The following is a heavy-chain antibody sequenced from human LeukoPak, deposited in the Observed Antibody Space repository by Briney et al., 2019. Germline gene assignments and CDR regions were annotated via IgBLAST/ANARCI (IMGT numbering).Heavy chain of an antibody. CDR2: IIPIFGTA. CDR1: GGTFSSYA. D-gene: IGHD3-16*02. J-gene: IGHJ4*02. Sequence: SVKVSRKASGGTFSSYAISWVRQAPGQGLEWMGGIIPIFGTANYAQKFQGGVTITADESTSTAYMELSSLRSEDTAVYYCASLDDYVWGSYRYTPFDYWGQGTLVTVSS. V-gene: IGHV1-69*13. CDR3: ASLDDYVWGSYRYTPFDY.